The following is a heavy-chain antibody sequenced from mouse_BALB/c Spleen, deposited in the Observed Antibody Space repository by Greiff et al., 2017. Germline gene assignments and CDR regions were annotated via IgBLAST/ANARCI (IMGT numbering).Heavy chain of an antibody. V-gene: IGHV14-3*02. Sequence: VQLQQSGAELVKPGASVKLSCTASGFNIKDTYMHWVKQRPEQGPEWIGRIDPANGNTKYDPKFQGKATITADTSSNTAYLQLSSLTSEDIAVYYCARNRVRGGNYYFDYWGQGTTLTVSS. D-gene: IGHD1-1*02. CDR2: IDPANGNT. J-gene: IGHJ2*01. CDR3: ARNRVRGGNYYFDY. CDR1: GFNIKDTY.